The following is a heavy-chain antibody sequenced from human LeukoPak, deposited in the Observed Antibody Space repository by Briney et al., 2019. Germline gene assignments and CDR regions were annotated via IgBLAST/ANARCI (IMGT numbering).Heavy chain of an antibody. J-gene: IGHJ1*01. CDR3: ARAGEYYDSSGYYYKYFQH. Sequence: GGSLRLSCAASGFTFSSYWMHWVRQAPGKGLVWVSRINSDGSSTSYADSVKGRFTISRDNAKNTLYLQMNSLRAEDTAVYYCARAGEYYDSSGYYYKYFQHWGQGTLVTVSS. CDR1: GFTFSSYW. V-gene: IGHV3-74*01. D-gene: IGHD3-22*01. CDR2: INSDGSST.